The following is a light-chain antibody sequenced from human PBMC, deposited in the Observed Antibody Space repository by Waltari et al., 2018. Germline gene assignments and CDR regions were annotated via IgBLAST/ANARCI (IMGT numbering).Light chain of an antibody. Sequence: EIVLTQSPGTLSLSPGDRATLSCRPSQSVSRSLPWYQQKPGQAPRLLIYGASSRATGVPDRFSGSGSGTDFSLTISRLEPEDFAVYYCQHYVTLPATFGQGTKVEIK. V-gene: IGKV3-20*01. CDR3: QHYVTLPAT. J-gene: IGKJ1*01. CDR2: GAS. CDR1: QSVSRS.